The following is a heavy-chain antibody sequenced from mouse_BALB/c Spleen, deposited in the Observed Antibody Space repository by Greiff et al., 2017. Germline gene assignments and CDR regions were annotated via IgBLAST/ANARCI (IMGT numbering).Heavy chain of an antibody. J-gene: IGHJ4*01. CDR2: ISSGSSTI. CDR1: GFTFSSFG. CDR3: ARSTVVAPYAMDY. D-gene: IGHD1-1*01. Sequence: EVQVVESGGGLVQPGGSRKLSCAASGFTFSSFGMHWVRQAPEKGLEWVAYISSGSSTIYYADTVKGRFTISRDNPKNTLFLQMTSLRSEDTAMYYCARSTVVAPYAMDYWGQGTSVTVSS. V-gene: IGHV5-17*02.